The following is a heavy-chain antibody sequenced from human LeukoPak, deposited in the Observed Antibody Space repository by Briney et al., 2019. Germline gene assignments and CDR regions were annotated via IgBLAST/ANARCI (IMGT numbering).Heavy chain of an antibody. D-gene: IGHD3-3*01. Sequence: SETLSLTCAVYGGSFSGYYWSWIRQPPGKGLEWIGEIYHSGSTNYNPSLKSRVTISVDTSKNQFSLKLSSVTAADTAVYYCARLVSPIRRSGQRYGMDVWGQGTTVTVSS. CDR2: IYHSGST. CDR1: GGSFSGYY. CDR3: ARLVSPIRRSGQRYGMDV. V-gene: IGHV4-34*01. J-gene: IGHJ6*02.